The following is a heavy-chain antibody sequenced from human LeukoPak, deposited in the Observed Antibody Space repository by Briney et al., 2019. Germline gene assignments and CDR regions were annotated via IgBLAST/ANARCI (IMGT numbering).Heavy chain of an antibody. D-gene: IGHD6-19*01. CDR1: GFTFSSYS. V-gene: IGHV3-48*04. Sequence: GGSLRLSCAASGFTFSSYSMNWVRQAPGKGLEWVSYISSSSSTIYYADSVKGRFTISRDNAKNSLYLQMNSLRAEDTAVYYCARERQWLVQDYFDYWGQGTLVTVSS. CDR2: ISSSSSTI. J-gene: IGHJ4*02. CDR3: ARERQWLVQDYFDY.